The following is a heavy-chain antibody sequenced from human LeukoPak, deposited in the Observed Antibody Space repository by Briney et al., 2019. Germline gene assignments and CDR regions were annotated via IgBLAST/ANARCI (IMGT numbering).Heavy chain of an antibody. V-gene: IGHV1-18*01. Sequence: ASVKVSCKASGYTFTSYGTSWVRQPPGQGLEWMGWISAYNGNTNYAQKLQGRGPMTTDTSTSTAYMELRSLRSDDTAVYYCARGGSYLSNWYFDLWGRGTLVTVSS. J-gene: IGHJ2*01. D-gene: IGHD1-26*01. CDR2: ISAYNGNT. CDR3: ARGGSYLSNWYFDL. CDR1: GYTFTSYG.